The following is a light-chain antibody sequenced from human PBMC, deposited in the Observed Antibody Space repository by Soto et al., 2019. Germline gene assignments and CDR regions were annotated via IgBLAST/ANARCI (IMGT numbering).Light chain of an antibody. V-gene: IGKV3-20*01. CDR2: GAS. J-gene: IGKJ3*01. CDR3: QQYGSSPFT. Sequence: EVVLTQSPVTLSLSPGERATLSCRASQSVSSPYLAWYQQKPGQPPRLLIYGASSRATDIPDRFIGSGSGTEFTLTIARLAREDFAMYYCQQYGSSPFTFGPGTKVDI. CDR1: QSVSSPY.